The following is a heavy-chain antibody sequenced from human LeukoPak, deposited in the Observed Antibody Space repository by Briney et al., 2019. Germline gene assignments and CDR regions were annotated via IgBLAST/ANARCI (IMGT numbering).Heavy chain of an antibody. J-gene: IGHJ3*02. CDR1: GFTFSSYW. D-gene: IGHD6-19*01. CDR3: ARDTIAVAGGAAFDI. CDR2: IKQDGSEK. V-gene: IGHV3-7*01. Sequence: PGGSLRLSCAASGFTFSSYWMSWVRQAPGKGLEWVANIKQDGSEKYYVDSVKGRFTISRDNAKNSLYLQMNSLRAEDTAVYYCARDTIAVAGGAAFDIWGQGTMVSVSS.